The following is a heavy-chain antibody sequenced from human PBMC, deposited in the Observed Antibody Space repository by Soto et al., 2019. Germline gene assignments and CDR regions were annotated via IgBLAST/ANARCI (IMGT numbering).Heavy chain of an antibody. CDR3: AKNTGYIGGKGWFAP. J-gene: IGHJ5*02. Sequence: PSETLSLTCTVSGGSISSGSDFWGWIRQPPGKGLEWIGSIYYSGSTSYNSSLRSRVTMSVDTSTNQFSLKLSSLSAADTAVYYCAKNTGYIGGKGWFAPGARGFLAPVSS. V-gene: IGHV4-39*01. D-gene: IGHD6-19*01. CDR2: IYYSGST. CDR1: GGSISSGSDF.